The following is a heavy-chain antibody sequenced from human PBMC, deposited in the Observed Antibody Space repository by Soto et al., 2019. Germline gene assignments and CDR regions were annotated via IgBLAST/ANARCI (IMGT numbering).Heavy chain of an antibody. CDR2: IFSSGRT. V-gene: IGHV4-4*07. CDR3: AKGWDVKYFDY. J-gene: IGHJ4*02. D-gene: IGHD1-26*01. CDR1: GASLLSSY. Sequence: TLSLTCSVSGASLLSSYWSWVRQPAGKGLEWIGHIFSSGRTSYNPSLKSRLTMSIDPSMNVFSLNLSSVTAADTAVYYCAKGWDVKYFDYWGRGTLVTVSS.